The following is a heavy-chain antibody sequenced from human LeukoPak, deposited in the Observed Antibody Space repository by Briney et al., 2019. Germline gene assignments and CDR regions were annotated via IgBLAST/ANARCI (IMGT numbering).Heavy chain of an antibody. J-gene: IGHJ4*02. V-gene: IGHV3-11*04. CDR1: GFAFRNYY. CDR3: ATEGGTSGHAGYFDY. D-gene: IGHD2-8*01. Sequence: GGSLRLSCAASGFAFRNYYMDWVRQAPGKGLEWVAYISNSGTIIYYAESVKGRFTISRDNAKNSLYLQMNTLRPEDTAVFYCATEGGTSGHAGYFDYWGQGALVTVSS. CDR2: ISNSGTII.